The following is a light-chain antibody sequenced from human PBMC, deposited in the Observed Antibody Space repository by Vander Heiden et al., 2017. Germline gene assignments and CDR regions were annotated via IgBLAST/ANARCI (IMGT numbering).Light chain of an antibody. V-gene: IGLV3-25*03. CDR2: KDS. CDR3: QSADSSGAEVV. CDR1: ALPKQY. J-gene: IGLJ2*01. Sequence: SYELTQPPSLSVSPGQTARITCSGDALPKQYAFWYQQKPGQAPVLVMYKDSERSSGIPDRFSGSSSGTTVTLTISGVQAEDEADYYCQSADSSGAEVVFGGGTKLTGL.